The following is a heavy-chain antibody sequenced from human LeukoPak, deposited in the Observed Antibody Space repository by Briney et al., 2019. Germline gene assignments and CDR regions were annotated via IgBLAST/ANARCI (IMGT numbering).Heavy chain of an antibody. V-gene: IGHV3-23*01. CDR3: EKDGHGDGVDPGGYYYYGMDV. D-gene: IGHD2-8*01. J-gene: IGHJ6*02. CDR2: ISGNGGST. Sequence: SLRLSWAAAGFTFSSYAMSCVRQAPGKGLEWVSAISGNGGSTYYADSVKGQFPISRGNSNNTMYLPMNRLCAEQRAVYYCEKDGHGDGVDPGGYYYYGMDVWGQGTTVTVSS. CDR1: GFTFSSYA.